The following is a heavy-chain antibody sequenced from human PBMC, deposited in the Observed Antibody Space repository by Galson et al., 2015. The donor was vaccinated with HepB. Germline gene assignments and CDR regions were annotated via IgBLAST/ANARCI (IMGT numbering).Heavy chain of an antibody. D-gene: IGHD7-27*01. CDR3: LKGGWGSVFDV. CDR1: GFTFKTYT. J-gene: IGHJ3*01. V-gene: IGHV3-23*01. Sequence: PLRLSCAASGFTFKTYTMPWVRQAPGKGLESLSSSRDGIHYADSVKGRFTISRDTSKNMVYLQMNSLRAEDTAVYYCLKGGWGSVFDVWGLGTMVTVSS. CDR2: SRDGI.